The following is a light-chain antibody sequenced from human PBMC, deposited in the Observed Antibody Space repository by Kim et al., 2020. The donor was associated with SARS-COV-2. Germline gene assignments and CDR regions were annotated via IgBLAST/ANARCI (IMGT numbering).Light chain of an antibody. CDR3: NSPDSSGNHWV. J-gene: IGLJ3*02. Sequence: ALGKTVRIRSLGDSLRIYSARWYQQRPGQAPVLVIYGNNNRPSGIPDGFSRSSSGNTASLTITGAQAEDEADYYCNSPDSSGNHWVFGGGTQLTVL. V-gene: IGLV3-19*01. CDR1: SLRIYS. CDR2: GNN.